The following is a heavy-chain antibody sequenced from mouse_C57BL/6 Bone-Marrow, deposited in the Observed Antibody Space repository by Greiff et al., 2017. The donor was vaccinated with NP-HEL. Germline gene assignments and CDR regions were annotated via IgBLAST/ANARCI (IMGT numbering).Heavy chain of an antibody. J-gene: IGHJ4*01. V-gene: IGHV1-80*01. CDR1: GYAFSSYW. Sequence: QVQLQQSGAELVKPGASVKISCKASGYAFSSYWMNWVKQRPGKGLEWIGQIYPGDGDTNYNGKFKGKATLTADKSSSTAYMQLSSLTSEDSAVYFCARLGYSKPSMTMDYWGQGTSVTVSS. CDR3: ARLGYSKPSMTMDY. CDR2: IYPGDGDT. D-gene: IGHD2-5*01.